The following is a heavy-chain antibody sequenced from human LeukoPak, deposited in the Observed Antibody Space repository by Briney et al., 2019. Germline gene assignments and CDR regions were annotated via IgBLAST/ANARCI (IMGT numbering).Heavy chain of an antibody. J-gene: IGHJ4*02. D-gene: IGHD3-3*02. Sequence: GGSLRLSCAASGFTFGDYHMSWIRQAPGKGLEWASYISSSGSTIYYADSVKGRFTISRDNAKNSLYPQMNSLRVEDTAVYYCARSHLILDYWGQGTLVTVSS. CDR1: GFTFGDYH. CDR2: ISSSGSTI. CDR3: ARSHLILDY. V-gene: IGHV3-11*01.